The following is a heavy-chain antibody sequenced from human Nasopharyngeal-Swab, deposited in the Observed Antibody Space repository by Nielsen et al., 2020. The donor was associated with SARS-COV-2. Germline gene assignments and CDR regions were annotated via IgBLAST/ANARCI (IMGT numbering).Heavy chain of an antibody. CDR1: GFTFSRYT. CDR2: ISYDGSNK. CDR3: ASTPRDSSGYYYAFHY. J-gene: IGHJ4*02. Sequence: GGSLRLSCAASGFTFSRYTMHWVRQAPGKGLEWVAVISYDGSNKYYADSVKGRFTISRDISKNTLYIQMNSLRAEDTSVFYCASTPRDSSGYYYAFHYWGRGTLITVSS. V-gene: IGHV3-30-3*01. D-gene: IGHD3-22*01.